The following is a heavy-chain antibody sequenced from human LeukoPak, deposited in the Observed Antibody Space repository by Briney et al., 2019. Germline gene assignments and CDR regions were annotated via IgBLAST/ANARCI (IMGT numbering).Heavy chain of an antibody. CDR3: TRDHPTVTSDY. J-gene: IGHJ4*02. CDR2: IRSKAYGGTT. Sequence: GGSLRLSCTASGFTFGDYAMSWVRQAPGKGLEWVGSIRSKAYGGTTEYAASVKGRFTISRDDSKSIAYLQMNSLKTEGTAVYYCTRDHPTVTSDYWGQGTLVTVSS. D-gene: IGHD4-17*01. V-gene: IGHV3-49*04. CDR1: GFTFGDYA.